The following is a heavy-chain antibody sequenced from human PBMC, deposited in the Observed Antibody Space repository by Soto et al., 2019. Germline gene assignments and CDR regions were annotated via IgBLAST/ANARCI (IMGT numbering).Heavy chain of an antibody. CDR1: GYTFTGYY. CDR3: ARAYYDTLTGYYFHYYYGMDV. D-gene: IGHD3-9*01. J-gene: IGHJ6*02. Sequence: ASVKVSCKASGYTFTGYYMHWVRQAPGQGLEWMGWINPNSGGTNYAQKFQGRVTMARDTSISTAYMELSRLRSDDTAVYYCARAYYDTLTGYYFHYYYGMDVWGQGTTVTVSS. CDR2: INPNSGGT. V-gene: IGHV1-2*02.